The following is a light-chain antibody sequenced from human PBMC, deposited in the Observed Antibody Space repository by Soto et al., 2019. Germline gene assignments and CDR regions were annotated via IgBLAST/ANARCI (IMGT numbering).Light chain of an antibody. CDR3: QEYNSAPWT. Sequence: DIQMTQSPSSLSASVGDRVTITCRASQGISNFLAWHQQKPGKVPKLLIYDASTLQSGVPSRFSASGSGTDFTLTITSLQPEDVATYYCQEYNSAPWTFGQGTKVEIK. V-gene: IGKV1-27*01. CDR2: DAS. J-gene: IGKJ1*01. CDR1: QGISNF.